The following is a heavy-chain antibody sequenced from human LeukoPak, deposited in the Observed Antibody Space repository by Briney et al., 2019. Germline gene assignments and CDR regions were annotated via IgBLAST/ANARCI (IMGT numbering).Heavy chain of an antibody. D-gene: IGHD4-23*01. CDR1: GFTFSSYG. CDR3: AKDGATVGPDYFDY. CDR2: ISYDGSNK. J-gene: IGHJ4*02. V-gene: IGHV3-30*18. Sequence: QTGRSLRLSCAASGFTFSSYGMHWVRQAPGKGLEWVAVISYDGSNKYYADSVKGRFTISRDNSKNTLYLQMNSLRAEDTAVYYCAKDGATVGPDYFDYWGQGTLVTVSS.